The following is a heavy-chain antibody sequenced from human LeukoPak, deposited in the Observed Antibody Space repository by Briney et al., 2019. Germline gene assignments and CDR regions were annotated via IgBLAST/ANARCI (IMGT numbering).Heavy chain of an antibody. Sequence: ASVKVSCKASGYTFTGYYIHWVRQAPGQGLEWMGWINLNSGGTNYAQKFQDRVTMTRDTSITTPYMELSRLRVGDTALYYCARSPHILTGENFDYWGQGTLVTVSS. CDR2: INLNSGGT. V-gene: IGHV1-2*02. CDR1: GYTFTGYY. D-gene: IGHD3-9*01. J-gene: IGHJ4*02. CDR3: ARSPHILTGENFDY.